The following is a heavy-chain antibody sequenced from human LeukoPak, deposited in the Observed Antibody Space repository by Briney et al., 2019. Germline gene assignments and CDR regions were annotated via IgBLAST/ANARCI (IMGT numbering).Heavy chain of an antibody. D-gene: IGHD1-1*01. J-gene: IGHJ4*02. Sequence: TGGSLRLSCAASGFIFTEYGMYWVRQAPGKGLEWVAFVRKDATEKKYADSVEGRFTISRDDSENTVYLKMNNLRVDGTAVYYCAKRSGPNSGPFDSWGQGTPVIVSS. V-gene: IGHV3-30*02. CDR2: VRKDATEK. CDR3: AKRSGPNSGPFDS. CDR1: GFIFTEYG.